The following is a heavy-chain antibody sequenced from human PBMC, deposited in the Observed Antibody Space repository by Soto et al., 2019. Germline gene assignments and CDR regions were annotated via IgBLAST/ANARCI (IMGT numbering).Heavy chain of an antibody. CDR1: GGTFSSYA. CDR2: IIPIFGTA. D-gene: IGHD6-19*01. Sequence: PVKVSCKASGGTFSSYAISWVRQAPGQGLEWMGGIIPIFGTANYAQKFQGRVTITADESTSTAYMELSSLRSEDTAVYYCVRVRGAEIAVAGTGVALETWG. V-gene: IGHV1-69*13. J-gene: IGHJ3*02. CDR3: VRVRGAEIAVAGTGVALET.